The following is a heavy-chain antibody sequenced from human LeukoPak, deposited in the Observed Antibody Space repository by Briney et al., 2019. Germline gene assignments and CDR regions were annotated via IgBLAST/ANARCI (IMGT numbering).Heavy chain of an antibody. Sequence: GSLRLSCAASGFTFSSYWMSWVRQAPGKGLEWVSVIYSGGSTYYADSVKGRFTISRDNSKNTLYLQMNSLRAEDTAVYYCASAGYSYGYYFDYWGQGTLVTVSS. V-gene: IGHV3-53*01. CDR3: ASAGYSYGYYFDY. CDR2: IYSGGST. D-gene: IGHD5-18*01. J-gene: IGHJ4*02. CDR1: GFTFSSYW.